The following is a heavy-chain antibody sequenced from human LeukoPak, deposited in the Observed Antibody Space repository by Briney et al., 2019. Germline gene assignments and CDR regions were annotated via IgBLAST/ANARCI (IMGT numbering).Heavy chain of an antibody. J-gene: IGHJ5*02. V-gene: IGHV3-23*01. D-gene: IGHD6-19*01. CDR2: ISGCGGST. Sequence: GGTLRLSCAASGFTFDNYAMSWFRQAPGKRLEWVSTISGCGGSTYYEDSVKSRFTISRDKSKTALYLQMNSLSAVDTAIYYCAKDAEQWPSFDAWGKGTMVTVSS. CDR3: AKDAEQWPSFDA. CDR1: GFTFDNYA.